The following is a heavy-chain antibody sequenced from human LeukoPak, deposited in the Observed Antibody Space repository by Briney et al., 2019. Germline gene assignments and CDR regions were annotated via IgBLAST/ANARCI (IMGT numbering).Heavy chain of an antibody. CDR3: ARTHYDFWSGSERNYYYYMDV. CDR2: IYYSGST. Sequence: KSSETLSLTCTVSGGSISSYYWSWIRQPPGKGLEWIGYIYYSGSTNYNPSLKSRVTISVDTSKNQFSLKLSSVTAADTAVYYCARTHYDFWSGSERNYYYYMDVWGKGTTVTVSS. V-gene: IGHV4-59*12. J-gene: IGHJ6*03. CDR1: GGSISSYY. D-gene: IGHD3-3*01.